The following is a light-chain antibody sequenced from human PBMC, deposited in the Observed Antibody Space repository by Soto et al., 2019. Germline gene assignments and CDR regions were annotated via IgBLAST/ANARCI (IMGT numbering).Light chain of an antibody. J-gene: IGKJ5*01. CDR2: GAS. Sequence: EIVLTQSPGTLSLSPGERATLSCRASQSVSSSYLAWYQQKPGQAPRLLIYGASSRATGIPDRFSGSGSGTDFTLTISRPEPEDFAVYYCQQYGSSPQTFGQGTRLGIK. CDR1: QSVSSSY. CDR3: QQYGSSPQT. V-gene: IGKV3-20*01.